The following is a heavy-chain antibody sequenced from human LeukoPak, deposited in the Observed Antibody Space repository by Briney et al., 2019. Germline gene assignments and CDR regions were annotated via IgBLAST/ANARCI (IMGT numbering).Heavy chain of an antibody. CDR3: AKEGRSLQTY. CDR2: IKEDGTET. Sequence: PGGSLRLSCTASGFTFGDDAMSWFRQAPGKGLEWVANIKEDGTETYYVDSVKGRFTISRDNAKNSLYLQMNSLRVEDTAVYYCAKEGRSLQTYWGQGTLVTVSS. CDR1: GFTFGDDA. J-gene: IGHJ4*02. V-gene: IGHV3-7*03. D-gene: IGHD5-24*01.